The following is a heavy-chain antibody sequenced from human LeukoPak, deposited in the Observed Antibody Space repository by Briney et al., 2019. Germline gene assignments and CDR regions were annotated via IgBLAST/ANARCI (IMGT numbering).Heavy chain of an antibody. CDR3: SRGPPAKPGTGYYYGMDV. CDR2: IYYSGST. J-gene: IGHJ6*02. D-gene: IGHD2-2*01. Sequence: SETLSLTCTVSGVSISSSSYYWGWIRQPPGKGLEWIGSIYYSGSTYYNPSLKSRVTISVDMSKNQFSLNLRSVTAADTAAYYCSRGPPAKPGTGYYYGMDVWGQGTTVTVSS. V-gene: IGHV4-39*07. CDR1: GVSISSSSYY.